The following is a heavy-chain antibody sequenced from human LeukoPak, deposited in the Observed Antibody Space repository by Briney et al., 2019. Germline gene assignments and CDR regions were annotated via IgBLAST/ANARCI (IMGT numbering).Heavy chain of an antibody. J-gene: IGHJ4*02. D-gene: IGHD3-3*01. CDR2: ISTYNGNT. Sequence: ASVKVSCKASGYTFTSYGISWVRQAPGQGLEWMGWISTYNGNTNYAQKLQGRVTMTIDTSTSTAYMELRSLRSDDTAVYYCARGNYDFWSGYPTSTHYFDYWGQGTLVTVSS. CDR1: GYTFTSYG. CDR3: ARGNYDFWSGYPTSTHYFDY. V-gene: IGHV1-18*04.